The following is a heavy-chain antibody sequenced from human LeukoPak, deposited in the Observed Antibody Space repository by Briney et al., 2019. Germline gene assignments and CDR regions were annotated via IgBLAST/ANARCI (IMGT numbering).Heavy chain of an antibody. CDR1: GGSISSGGYY. V-gene: IGHV4-30-2*01. CDR2: IYHSGST. CDR3: ARGTLLQLFDY. Sequence: SQTLSLTCTVSGGSISSGGYYWSWIRQPPGKGLEWIGYIYHSGSTYYNPSLKSRVTISVDRSKNQFSLELSSVTAADTAVYYCARGTLLQLFDYWGQGTLVTVSS. D-gene: IGHD5-18*01. J-gene: IGHJ4*02.